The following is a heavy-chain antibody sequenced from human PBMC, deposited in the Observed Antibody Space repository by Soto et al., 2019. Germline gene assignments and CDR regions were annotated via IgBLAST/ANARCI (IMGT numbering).Heavy chain of an antibody. CDR1: GGSINSGGYY. D-gene: IGHD1-7*01. Sequence: SETLSLTCSVSGGSINSGGYYWDWIRQHPGKGLEWIGYIYYTGYTYYNSSLQSRATISLDASKIHFPLRLSSVTAADTAVYYCARVKGGTTRRAFDSWGQGALVTVSS. J-gene: IGHJ4*02. CDR2: IYYTGYT. V-gene: IGHV4-31*03. CDR3: ARVKGGTTRRAFDS.